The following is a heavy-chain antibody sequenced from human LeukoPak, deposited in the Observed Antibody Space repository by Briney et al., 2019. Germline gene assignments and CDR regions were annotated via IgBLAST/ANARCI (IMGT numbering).Heavy chain of an antibody. J-gene: IGHJ3*02. Sequence: GGSLRLSCGASEFSLRSYSMDWVRQAPGKGLEWVSHINSGSSTTYCADSVKGRFTISRDNAGNSLYLHMNSLRAEDTAVYYCARVLLERPGIDSFDMWGQGTMVTVSS. D-gene: IGHD1-1*01. V-gene: IGHV3-48*01. CDR2: INSGSSTT. CDR3: ARVLLERPGIDSFDM. CDR1: EFSLRSYS.